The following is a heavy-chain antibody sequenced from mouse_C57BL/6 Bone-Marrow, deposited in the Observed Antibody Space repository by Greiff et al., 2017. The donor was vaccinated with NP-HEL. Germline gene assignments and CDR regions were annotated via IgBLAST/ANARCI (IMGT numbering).Heavy chain of an antibody. D-gene: IGHD3-2*02. J-gene: IGHJ2*01. V-gene: IGHV1-69*01. Sequence: QVQLQQPGAELVMPGASVKLSCKASGYTFTSYWMHWVKQRPGQGLEWIGEIDPSDSYTNYNQKFKGKSTLTVDKSSSTAYMQLSSLTSEDSAVYYCERGGTAQAGFDYWGQGTTLTVSS. CDR3: ERGGTAQAGFDY. CDR1: GYTFTSYW. CDR2: IDPSDSYT.